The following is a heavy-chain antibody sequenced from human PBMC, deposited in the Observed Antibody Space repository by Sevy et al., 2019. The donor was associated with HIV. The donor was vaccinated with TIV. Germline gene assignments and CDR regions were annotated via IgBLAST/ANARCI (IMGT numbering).Heavy chain of an antibody. Sequence: GESLKISCQGYGYNFATYWIGWVRQMPGKGLEWMGIVYPGDSDARYNSSFKGQVTISADKSIITAYLEWRSLKPSDTAIYYCARLTSPRVYYFDYWCQGTLVTVYS. J-gene: IGHJ4*02. D-gene: IGHD3-16*01. CDR1: GYNFATYW. CDR2: VYPGDSDA. CDR3: ARLTSPRVYYFDY. V-gene: IGHV5-51*01.